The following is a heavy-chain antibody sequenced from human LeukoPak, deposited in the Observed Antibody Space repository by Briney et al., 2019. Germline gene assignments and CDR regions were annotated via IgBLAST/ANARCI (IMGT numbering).Heavy chain of an antibody. CDR3: ARGYCSSTSCYAAGEFDY. CDR1: GGSISSGGYY. Sequence: PSETLSLTCTVSGGSISSGGYYWSWIRQHPGKGLEWIGYIYNGGSTYYNPSLKSRVTISVDTSKNQFSLKLSSVTAADTAVYYCARGYCSSTSCYAAGEFDYWGQGTLVTVSS. D-gene: IGHD2-2*01. CDR2: IYNGGST. J-gene: IGHJ4*02. V-gene: IGHV4-61*08.